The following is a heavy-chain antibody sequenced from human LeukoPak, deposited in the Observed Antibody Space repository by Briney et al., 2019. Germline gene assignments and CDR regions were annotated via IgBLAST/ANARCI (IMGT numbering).Heavy chain of an antibody. J-gene: IGHJ4*02. CDR2: FDPEDGET. CDR1: GYTLTELS. CDR3: ATGPTYYYDSSGYYYSYI. D-gene: IGHD3-22*01. Sequence: GASVKVSCKVSGYTLTELSMHWVRQAPGKGLEWMGGFDPEDGETIYAQKFQGRVTMTEDTSTDTAYMELSSLRSEDTAVYYCATGPTYYYDSSGYYYSYIWGQGTLVTVSS. V-gene: IGHV1-24*01.